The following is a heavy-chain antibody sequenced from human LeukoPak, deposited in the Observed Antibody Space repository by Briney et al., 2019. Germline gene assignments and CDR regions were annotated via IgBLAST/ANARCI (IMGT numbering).Heavy chain of an antibody. CDR2: IKSKTDGGTT. D-gene: IGHD1-1*01. CDR3: TTDTRTWYFDY. V-gene: IGHV3-15*01. Sequence: PGGSLRLSCAASGLTFSSYSMNWVRQAPGKGLEWVGRIKSKTDGGTTDYAAPVKGRFTISRDDSKNTLYLQMNSLKTEDTAVYYCTTDTRTWYFDYWGQGTLVTVSS. CDR1: GLTFSSYS. J-gene: IGHJ4*02.